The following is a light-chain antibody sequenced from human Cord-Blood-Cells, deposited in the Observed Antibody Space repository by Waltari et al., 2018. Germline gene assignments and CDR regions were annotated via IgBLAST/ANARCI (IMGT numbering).Light chain of an antibody. Sequence: ALTQPASVSGSAGQSITIPRTCTGCDVGSYHLVSGSQPLPGKAPKLMIYEVSTRPSGVSNRFSGSKSGNKATLVCLISDFYPGAVTVAWKADYYCCSYAGSSTLVFGGGTKLTVL. V-gene: IGLV2-23*02. CDR2: EVS. CDR3: CSYAGSSTLV. J-gene: IGLJ3*02. CDR1: GCDVGSYHL.